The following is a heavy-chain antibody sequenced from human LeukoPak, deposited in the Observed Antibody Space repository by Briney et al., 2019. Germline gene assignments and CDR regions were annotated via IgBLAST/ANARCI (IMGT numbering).Heavy chain of an antibody. V-gene: IGHV1-69*04. D-gene: IGHD4-23*01. J-gene: IGHJ4*02. CDR3: ARDGSRSGKHLGLFDY. CDR1: GGTFSSYA. CDR2: IIPILGIA. Sequence: ASVKVSCKASGGTFSSYAISWVRQAPGQGLEWMGRIIPILGIANYAQKFQGRVTITADKSTSTAYMEPSSLRSEDTAVYYCARDGSRSGKHLGLFDYWGQGTLVTVSS.